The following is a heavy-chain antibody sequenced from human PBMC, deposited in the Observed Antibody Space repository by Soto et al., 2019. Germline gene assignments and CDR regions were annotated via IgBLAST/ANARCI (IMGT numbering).Heavy chain of an antibody. CDR1: GGSISGSY. Sequence: WETLSLTCSVSGGSISGSYWSWIRQSPGKGLEWLGYVYYTGSTNYSPSLRSRVSISVDTSKNEFSLRLSSVTAADTAVYFCARSFAVTRAHLDYSGQGSSVTVSS. CDR3: ARSFAVTRAHLDY. D-gene: IGHD3-10*01. V-gene: IGHV4-59*01. CDR2: VYYTGST. J-gene: IGHJ4*02.